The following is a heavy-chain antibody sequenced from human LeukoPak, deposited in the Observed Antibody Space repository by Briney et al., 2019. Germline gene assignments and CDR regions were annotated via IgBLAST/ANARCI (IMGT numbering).Heavy chain of an antibody. D-gene: IGHD3-10*01. CDR2: IRYDGSNK. CDR3: AKDRGIWAPGGDAFDI. Sequence: PGGSLRLSCAASGFTFSSYGMHWVRQAPGKGLEWVAFIRYDGSNKYYADSVKGRFTISRDNSKNTLYLQMNSLRAEDTAVYYCAKDRGIWAPGGDAFDIWGQGTMVTVSS. J-gene: IGHJ3*02. V-gene: IGHV3-30*02. CDR1: GFTFSSYG.